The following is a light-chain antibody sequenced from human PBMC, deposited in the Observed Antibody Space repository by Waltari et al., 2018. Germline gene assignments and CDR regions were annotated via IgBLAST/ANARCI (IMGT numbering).Light chain of an antibody. V-gene: IGLV1-51*01. CDR1: SSNLETDY. CDR2: DSN. CDR3: ATWDSSLSTVV. Sequence: QSVLTQPPSVSAAPGQKVTISCSGSSSNLETDYVSWYQQLPATAPKLLIYDSNKRPSGIPDRFSGSRSGTSATLDITGLQTGDEANYYCATWDSSLSTVVFGGGTKLTVL. J-gene: IGLJ2*01.